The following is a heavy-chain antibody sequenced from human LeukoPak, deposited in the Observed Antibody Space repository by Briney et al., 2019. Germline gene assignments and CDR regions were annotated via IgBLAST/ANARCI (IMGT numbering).Heavy chain of an antibody. Sequence: PGGSLRLSCAASGFTFSSYSMNWVRQAPGKGLEWVSSISSSSYIYYADSVKGRFTISRDNAKNSLYLQMNSLRAEDTAVYYCARDGYYYDSSGYYSTFDYWGQGTLVTVSS. D-gene: IGHD3-22*01. CDR3: ARDGYYYDSSGYYSTFDY. V-gene: IGHV3-21*01. CDR1: GFTFSSYS. J-gene: IGHJ4*02. CDR2: ISSSSYI.